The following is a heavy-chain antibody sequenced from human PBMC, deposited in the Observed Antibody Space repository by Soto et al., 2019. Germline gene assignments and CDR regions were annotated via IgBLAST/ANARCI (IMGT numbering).Heavy chain of an antibody. Sequence: LRLSCAASGFTFSIYAMTWVRQAPGKGLEWVSAIGNSGSKTFYADSVKGRFTISRDNSKNTLFLQMESLRAEDTALYYCGRDTPFVDSRGQGTLVTVSS. J-gene: IGHJ4*02. CDR2: IGNSGSKT. CDR1: GFTFSIYA. V-gene: IGHV3-23*01. CDR3: GRDTPFVDS.